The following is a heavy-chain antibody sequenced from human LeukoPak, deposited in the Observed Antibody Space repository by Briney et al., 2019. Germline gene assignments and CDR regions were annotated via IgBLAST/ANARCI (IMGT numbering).Heavy chain of an antibody. Sequence: PSETLSLTCAVDGGSFSGYYWSCIRQPPGKGLEWIGEINHSGSTNYNPSLKSRVTISVDTSKNQFSLKLSSVTAADTDVYYCARFITMIADDWYFDLWGRGTLVTVSS. J-gene: IGHJ2*01. V-gene: IGHV4-34*01. CDR1: GGSFSGYY. D-gene: IGHD3-22*01. CDR3: ARFITMIADDWYFDL. CDR2: INHSGST.